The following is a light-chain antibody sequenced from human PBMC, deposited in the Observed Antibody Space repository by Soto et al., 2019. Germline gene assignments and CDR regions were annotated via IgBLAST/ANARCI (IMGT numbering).Light chain of an antibody. CDR3: QQVNSFPST. J-gene: IGKJ5*01. CDR1: QDISSH. Sequence: IQLTQSPSSLSASVGDRVTITCRASQDISSHLAWYQQKPGKAPKLLIYAASTLQTGVPSRFSGGGSGTDFTLTLSSLQPEDFATYYCQQVNSFPSTFGQGTRLESK. CDR2: AAS. V-gene: IGKV1-9*01.